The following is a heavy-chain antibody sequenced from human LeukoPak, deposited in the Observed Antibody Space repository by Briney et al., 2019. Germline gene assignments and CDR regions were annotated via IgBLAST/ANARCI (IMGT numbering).Heavy chain of an antibody. CDR2: IWYDGSNK. J-gene: IGHJ3*02. D-gene: IGHD3-10*01. CDR1: GFTFSDYG. V-gene: IGHV3-33*01. Sequence: GRSLRLSCAASGFTFSDYGMHWVRQGPGKGLEWVAVIWYDGSNKYYADSVNGRFTISRDNSKNTLHLQMNSLRAEDTAVYYCAREQYDSDDAFDIWGQGTMVTVSS. CDR3: AREQYDSDDAFDI.